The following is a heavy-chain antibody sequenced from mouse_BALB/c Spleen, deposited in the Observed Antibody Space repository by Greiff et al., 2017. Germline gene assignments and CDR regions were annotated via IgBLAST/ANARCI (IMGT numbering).Heavy chain of an antibody. CDR1: GFTFTDYY. V-gene: IGHV7-3*02. J-gene: IGHJ3*01. D-gene: IGHD2-4*01. Sequence: EVQLVESGGGLVQPGGSLRLSCATSGFTFTDYYMSWVRQPPGKALEWLGFIRNKANGYTTEYSASVKGRFTISRDNSQSILYLQMNTLRAEDSATYYCARDGTMITSWFAYWGQGTLVTVSA. CDR2: IRNKANGYTT. CDR3: ARDGTMITSWFAY.